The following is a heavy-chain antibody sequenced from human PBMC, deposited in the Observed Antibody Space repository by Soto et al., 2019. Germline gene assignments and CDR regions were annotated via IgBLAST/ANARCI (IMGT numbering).Heavy chain of an antibody. CDR3: ARVDFWSGYYTGIDAFDI. D-gene: IGHD3-3*01. V-gene: IGHV1-3*01. CDR2: INAGNGNT. J-gene: IGHJ3*02. CDR1: GYTFNSYC. Sequence: GPVKGSRKASGYTFNSYCIHLVRQAPRQRLEWMGWINAGNGNTKYSQKFQGRVTITRDTSASTAYMELSSLRSEDTAVYYCARVDFWSGYYTGIDAFDIWGQGTMVTVSS.